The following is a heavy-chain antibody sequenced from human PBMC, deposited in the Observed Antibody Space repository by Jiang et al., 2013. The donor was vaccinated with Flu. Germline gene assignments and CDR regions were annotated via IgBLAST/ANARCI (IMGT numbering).Heavy chain of an antibody. CDR1: GFTFSSYG. Sequence: GVVQPGGSLRLSCAASGFTFSSYGMHWVRQAPGKGLEWVAFIRYDGSNKYYADSVKGRFTISRDNSKNTLYVQMNSLRDEDTAVYYCAKDSSRLGVNWFDPWGQGTLVTVSS. J-gene: IGHJ5*02. CDR2: IRYDGSNK. CDR3: AKDSSRLGVNWFDP. V-gene: IGHV3-30*02. D-gene: IGHD2-8*01.